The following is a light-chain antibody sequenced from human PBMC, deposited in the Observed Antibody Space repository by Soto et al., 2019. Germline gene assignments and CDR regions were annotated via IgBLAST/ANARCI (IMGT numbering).Light chain of an antibody. CDR2: DAS. Sequence: DIPMTQSPSSLSASVGDRVTITCQASQDISNYLNWYQQKPGKAPKLLIYDASNLETGVPSRFSGSGSGTDFTFTISSLQPEDXATXXXQQXDNLPCTFGQGTKLEIK. CDR1: QDISNY. V-gene: IGKV1-33*01. CDR3: QQXDNLPCT. J-gene: IGKJ2*02.